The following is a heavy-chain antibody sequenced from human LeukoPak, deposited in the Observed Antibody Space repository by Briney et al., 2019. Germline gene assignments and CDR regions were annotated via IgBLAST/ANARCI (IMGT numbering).Heavy chain of an antibody. J-gene: IGHJ4*02. Sequence: GESLRLPCAASGLTLSDCYMSWIRQAPGKGLECVAYIYPGGGVIYYADSVKGRFTIFRDNTKNSLYLQMSGLRAEDTAIYYCARDYHNKGHDYWGPGTLVTVSS. CDR1: GLTLSDCY. V-gene: IGHV3-11*01. CDR2: IYPGGGVI. D-gene: IGHD2/OR15-2a*01. CDR3: ARDYHNKGHDY.